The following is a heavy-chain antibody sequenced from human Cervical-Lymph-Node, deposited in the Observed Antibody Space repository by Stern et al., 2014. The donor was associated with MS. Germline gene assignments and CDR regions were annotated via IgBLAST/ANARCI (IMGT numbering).Heavy chain of an antibody. CDR3: ARDLVDGRIGGPGSFDY. V-gene: IGHV1-46*03. Sequence: VQLVGSGAEVQKPGATVDVSCKASGYTFTSDYMHWVRKAPRPGLEWMGIINPSDGSTSYAQNFQGRVTLTRDTSTSTVSMELTSLRSEDTAVYYCARDLVDGRIGGPGSFDYWGQGTLVTVSS. D-gene: IGHD3-10*01. J-gene: IGHJ4*02. CDR1: GYTFTSDY. CDR2: INPSDGST.